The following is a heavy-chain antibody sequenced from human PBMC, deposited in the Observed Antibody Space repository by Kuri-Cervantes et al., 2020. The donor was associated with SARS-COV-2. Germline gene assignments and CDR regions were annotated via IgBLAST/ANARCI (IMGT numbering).Heavy chain of an antibody. Sequence: ASVKVSCKASGYTFTGYYMHWVRQAPGQGLEWMGWINPNSGGTNYAQKFQGRVTMTRDTSISTAYMELSSLRSEDTAVYYCARDGRVYYDFWSGCPPEVHYYYMDVWGKGTTVTVSS. D-gene: IGHD3-3*01. CDR2: INPNSGGT. V-gene: IGHV1-2*02. CDR3: ARDGRVYYDFWSGCPPEVHYYYMDV. CDR1: GYTFTGYY. J-gene: IGHJ6*03.